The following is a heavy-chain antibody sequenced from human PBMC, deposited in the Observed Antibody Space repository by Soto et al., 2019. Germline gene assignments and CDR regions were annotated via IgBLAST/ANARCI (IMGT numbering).Heavy chain of an antibody. CDR2: IRSRGNNYAT. J-gene: IGHJ6*03. D-gene: IGHD3-3*02. Sequence: EVQLVESGGGLVQPGGSLTLSCAASGFTFSVSALHWVRHPSGSGLEWVGRIRSRGNNYATAYAASMDGRFTISRDDSKTTAYLQLNSLTTEDPAVYYCSTHSSHLWRGYPQYYLDVWGKGTTFTVS. CDR1: GFTFSVSA. CDR3: STHSSHLWRGYPQYYLDV. V-gene: IGHV3-73*01.